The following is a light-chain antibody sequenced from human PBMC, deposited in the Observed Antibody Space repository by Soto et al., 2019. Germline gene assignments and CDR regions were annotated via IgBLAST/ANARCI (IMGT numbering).Light chain of an antibody. J-gene: IGLJ2*01. V-gene: IGLV2-14*03. CDR2: NVY. Sequence: QSALTQPASVSGSPGQSITISCTGTSSDVGAYNFVSWHQQHPGKAPKLMIYNVYDRPSGISYRFSGSKSGNTASLTISGLQGEDEADYYCCSFALRSTLIFGGGTKLTVL. CDR1: SSDVGAYNF. CDR3: CSFALRSTLI.